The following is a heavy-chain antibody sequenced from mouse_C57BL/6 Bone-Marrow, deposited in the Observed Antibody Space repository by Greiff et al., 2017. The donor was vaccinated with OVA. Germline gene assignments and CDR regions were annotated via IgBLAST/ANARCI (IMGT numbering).Heavy chain of an antibody. D-gene: IGHD3-2*02. CDR3: ARDCSNDYFDY. Sequence: VQLQQPGAELVMPGASVKLSCKASGYTFTSYWMHWVKQRTGQGLEWIGEIDPSDSYTKYTQKFKGKATLTADKSSSTASMQLSSLTSEDSAVYYCARDCSNDYFDYWGQGTTRTVSS. CDR2: IDPSDSYT. V-gene: IGHV1-69*01. J-gene: IGHJ2*01. CDR1: GYTFTSYW.